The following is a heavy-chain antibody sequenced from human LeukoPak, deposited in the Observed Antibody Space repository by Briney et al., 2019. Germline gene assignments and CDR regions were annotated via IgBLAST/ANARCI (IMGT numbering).Heavy chain of an antibody. D-gene: IGHD3-10*01. Sequence: SETLSLTCTVSGGSISSYYWSWIRQPPGKGLEWIGYIYYSGSTNYNPSLKSRVTISVDTSKNQFSLKLSSVTAADTAVYYCARQRLGYGSGSYYGAFDYGGQGTLVTVSS. J-gene: IGHJ4*02. CDR1: GGSISSYY. CDR2: IYYSGST. CDR3: ARQRLGYGSGSYYGAFDY. V-gene: IGHV4-59*08.